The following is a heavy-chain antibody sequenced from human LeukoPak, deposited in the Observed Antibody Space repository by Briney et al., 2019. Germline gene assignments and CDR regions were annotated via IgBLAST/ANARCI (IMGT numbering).Heavy chain of an antibody. CDR1: GFTFSSYS. Sequence: GGSLRLSCAASGFTFSSYSMNWVRQAPGKGLEWVSSISSSSSYIYYADSVKGRFTISRDNAKNSLYLQMNSLRAEDTAVYYCARARAAAAKPRWLDYWGQGTLVTVSS. V-gene: IGHV3-21*01. D-gene: IGHD6-13*01. CDR3: ARARAAAAKPRWLDY. CDR2: ISSSSSYI. J-gene: IGHJ4*02.